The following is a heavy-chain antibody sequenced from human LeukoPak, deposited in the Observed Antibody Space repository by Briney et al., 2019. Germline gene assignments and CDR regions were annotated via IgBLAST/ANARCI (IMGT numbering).Heavy chain of an antibody. CDR2: IYYSGST. CDR3: ARGYDFWSGYTPLDY. D-gene: IGHD3-3*01. Sequence: PSETLPLTCTVSGGSISSYYWSWLRQPPGKGLEWIGYIYYSGSTNYNPSLKSRVTISVDTSKNQFSLKLSSVTAADTAVYYCARGYDFWSGYTPLDYWGQGTLVTVSS. V-gene: IGHV4-59*01. J-gene: IGHJ4*02. CDR1: GGSISSYY.